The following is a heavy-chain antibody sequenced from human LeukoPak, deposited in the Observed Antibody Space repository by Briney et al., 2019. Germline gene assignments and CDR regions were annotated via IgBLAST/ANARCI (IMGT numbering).Heavy chain of an antibody. V-gene: IGHV3-9*01. J-gene: IGHJ4*02. CDR3: VKDILSTSGSYFDY. CDR2: ITWNSGSL. CDR1: GFAFDHYA. Sequence: GGSLRLSCAASGFAFDHYAMHWVRQAPGKGLEWVSGITWNSGSLGYADSVQGRFIISRDNARNSLYLQVNSLTVEDTAFYYCVKDILSTSGSYFDYWGQGTPVTVSS. D-gene: IGHD6-19*01.